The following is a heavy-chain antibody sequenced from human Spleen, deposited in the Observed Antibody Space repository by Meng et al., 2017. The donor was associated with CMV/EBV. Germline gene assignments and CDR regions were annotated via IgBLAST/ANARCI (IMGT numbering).Heavy chain of an antibody. D-gene: IGHD7-27*01. CDR1: GYTFTAYY. CDR3: ARDRCLGIKGDIRLRGFDP. Sequence: ASVKVSCKASGYTFTAYYMHWVRQAPGQGREWMGWINPNSGGTNYAQKFQGRVILTTDTSISTAYMDLNSLKSDDTAVYYCARDRCLGIKGDIRLRGFDPWGQGTLVTVSS. V-gene: IGHV1-2*02. J-gene: IGHJ5*02. CDR2: INPNSGGT.